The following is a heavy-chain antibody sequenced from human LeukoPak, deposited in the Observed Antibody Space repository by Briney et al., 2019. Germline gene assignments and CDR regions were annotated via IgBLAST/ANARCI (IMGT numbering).Heavy chain of an antibody. D-gene: IGHD6-19*01. V-gene: IGHV3-30*02. CDR1: GFTFSSYG. CDR2: IRYDGSNK. CDR3: AKDQEQWLGVLWFDP. J-gene: IGHJ5*02. Sequence: SGGSLRLSCAASGFTFSSYGMHWVRQAPGKGLEWVAFIRYDGSNKYYADSVKGRFTISRDNSKNTLYLQMNSLRAEDTAVYYCAKDQEQWLGVLWFDPWGQGTLVTVSS.